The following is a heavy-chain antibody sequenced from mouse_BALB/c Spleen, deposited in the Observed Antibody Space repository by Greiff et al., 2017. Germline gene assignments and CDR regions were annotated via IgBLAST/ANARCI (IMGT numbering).Heavy chain of an antibody. CDR1: GFTFSSFG. Sequence: EVKVVESGGGLVQPGGSRKLSCAASGFTFSSFGMHWVRQAPEKGLEWVAYISSGSSTIYYADTVKGRFTISRDNPKNTLFLQMTSLRSEDTAMYYCARSGTGYWYFDVWGAGTTVTVSS. CDR3: ARSGTGYWYFDV. V-gene: IGHV5-17*02. D-gene: IGHD3-1*01. CDR2: ISSGSSTI. J-gene: IGHJ1*01.